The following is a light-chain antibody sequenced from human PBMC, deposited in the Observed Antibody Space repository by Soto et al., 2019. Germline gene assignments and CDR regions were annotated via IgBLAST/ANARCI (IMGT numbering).Light chain of an antibody. CDR1: QGISSY. J-gene: IGKJ5*01. V-gene: IGKV1-9*01. Sequence: DIQMTQSPSSLSASVGDRVTITCRASQGISSYLAWYQQQPGKAPKLLIYAASTLQSGVPSRFSGSGSGTDFTLTITSLQPEDFATYYCQQANSFPPDFGQGTRLEIK. CDR2: AAS. CDR3: QQANSFPPD.